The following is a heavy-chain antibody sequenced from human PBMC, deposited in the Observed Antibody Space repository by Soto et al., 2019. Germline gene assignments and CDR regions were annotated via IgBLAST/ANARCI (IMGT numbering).Heavy chain of an antibody. CDR1: GFTVSSNS. CDR3: ARHGYSYGGGYFDY. Sequence: PGGSLRLSCEASGFTVSSNSMCWVRQAPGKGLEWVLVIYSGGSAYYADSVRGRFTISRDNSKNTLYLQMNSLRAEDTAVYYCARHGYSYGGGYFDYWGQGT. J-gene: IGHJ4*02. D-gene: IGHD5-18*01. V-gene: IGHV3-66*04. CDR2: IYSGGSA.